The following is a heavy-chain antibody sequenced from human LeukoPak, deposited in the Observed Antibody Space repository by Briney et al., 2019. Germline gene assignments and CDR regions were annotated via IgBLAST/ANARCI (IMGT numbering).Heavy chain of an antibody. J-gene: IGHJ2*01. V-gene: IGHV3-30-3*01. CDR2: IQHDGGRT. D-gene: IGHD4-23*01. CDR1: GFTFSRIA. Sequence: GGSLRLSCAASGFTFSRIAMSWVRQAPGKGLERVAGIQHDGGRTYYADSVKGRFTISRDNSKNTLYLEMNSLTPEDTALYYCARDRYGGNSWDWYFDLWGRGILVTVSS. CDR3: ARDRYGGNSWDWYFDL.